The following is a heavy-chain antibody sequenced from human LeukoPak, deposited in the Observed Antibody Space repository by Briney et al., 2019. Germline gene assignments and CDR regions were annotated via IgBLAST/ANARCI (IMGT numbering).Heavy chain of an antibody. V-gene: IGHV3-7*01. J-gene: IGHJ3*02. Sequence: GGPLRLSCAASGFTCSSYWMSWVRQAPGKGLEGVANIKQDGSEKYYVDSVKGRFTISRDNAKNSLYLQMNSLRAENTAVYSCASCGYFIAQDAFDIWGQGTMVTVSS. CDR3: ASCGYFIAQDAFDI. D-gene: IGHD3-22*01. CDR1: GFTCSSYW. CDR2: IKQDGSEK.